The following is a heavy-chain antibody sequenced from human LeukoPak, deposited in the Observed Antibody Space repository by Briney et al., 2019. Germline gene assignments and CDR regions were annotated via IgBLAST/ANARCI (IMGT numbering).Heavy chain of an antibody. D-gene: IGHD1-1*01. CDR1: GFTFSTYW. J-gene: IGHJ4*02. CDR3: ARNNYWRFDY. Sequence: GGSLRLSCGASGFTFSTYWMSWVRQAPGKGLEWVANIKQDGSDKYYVDSVKGRFTISKDNAKNSLYLQMNSLRAEDTAVYYCARNNYWRFDYCGQGTLVTVSS. CDR2: IKQDGSDK. V-gene: IGHV3-7*01.